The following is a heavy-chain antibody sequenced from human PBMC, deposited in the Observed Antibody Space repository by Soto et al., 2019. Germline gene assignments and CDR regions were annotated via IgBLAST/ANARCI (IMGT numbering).Heavy chain of an antibody. D-gene: IGHD2-21*02. CDR3: ARVTCGGDCRGYFDY. V-gene: IGHV4-31*03. J-gene: IGHJ4*02. Sequence: QVQLQESGPGLVKPSQTLSLTCTVSGGSISSGNYFWSWIRQHPGKGLEWIGYIYYRGSTYYNPSLKSRVTISVDTSKNQFSLWLNSVPAADTAVDYCARVTCGGDCRGYFDYWGQGTLVTVSS. CDR1: GGSISSGNYF. CDR2: IYYRGST.